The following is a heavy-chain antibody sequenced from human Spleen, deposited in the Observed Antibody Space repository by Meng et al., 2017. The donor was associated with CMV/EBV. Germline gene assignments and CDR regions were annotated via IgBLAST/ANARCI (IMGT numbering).Heavy chain of an antibody. D-gene: IGHD2/OR15-2a*01. V-gene: IGHV4-31*03. Sequence: CPVSGGSISSGGYYWTWIRQHPGKSLKWIGYMYYRDSNYYNTSLRSRANISVDTSKNGLSLKLRSVTAADTAVYYCARGNIDYYFDYWGHGTLVTVSS. J-gene: IGHJ4*01. CDR2: MYYRDSN. CDR1: GGSISSGGYY. CDR3: ARGNIDYYFDY.